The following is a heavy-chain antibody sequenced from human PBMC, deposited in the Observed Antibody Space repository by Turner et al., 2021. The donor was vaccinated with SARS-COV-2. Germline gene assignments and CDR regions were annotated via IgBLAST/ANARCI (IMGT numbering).Heavy chain of an antibody. CDR3: ARTLPYGDYHDY. D-gene: IGHD4-17*01. CDR1: VFTVSSNY. J-gene: IGHJ4*02. V-gene: IGHV3-66*01. Sequence: EVQLVESGGGLVQPGGSLRLSCAASVFTVSSNYMSWVRQAPGKGLEWVSVVYSGGSTYYADSVKDRFTISRDNSKNTLYLQMNSLRAEDTAVYYCARTLPYGDYHDYWGQGTLVTVSS. CDR2: VYSGGST.